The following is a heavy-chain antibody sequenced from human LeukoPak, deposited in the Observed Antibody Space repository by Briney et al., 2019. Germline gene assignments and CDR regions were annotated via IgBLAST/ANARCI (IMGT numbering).Heavy chain of an antibody. Sequence: SVKVSCKASGGTFSSYAISWVRQAPGQGLEWIGGIIPIFGTANYAQKFQGRVTITADESTSTAYMELSSLRSEDTAVYYCARERRLLWFGEGSKGFDYWGQGTLVTVSS. J-gene: IGHJ4*02. V-gene: IGHV1-69*13. D-gene: IGHD3-10*01. CDR3: ARERRLLWFGEGSKGFDY. CDR1: GGTFSSYA. CDR2: IIPIFGTA.